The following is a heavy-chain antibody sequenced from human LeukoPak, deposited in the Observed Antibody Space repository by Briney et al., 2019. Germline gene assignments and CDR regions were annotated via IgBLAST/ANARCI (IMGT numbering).Heavy chain of an antibody. D-gene: IGHD3-22*01. Sequence: ASVKVSCKASGYTFTSYGISWVRQAPGQGLEWMGWISVYNGNTNYAQKLQGRVTMTTDTSTSTAYMELRSLRSDDTAVYYCARDTSDSSGYYYYYYYYYGMDVWGQGTTVTVSS. J-gene: IGHJ6*02. V-gene: IGHV1-18*01. CDR3: ARDTSDSSGYYYYYYYYYGMDV. CDR1: GYTFTSYG. CDR2: ISVYNGNT.